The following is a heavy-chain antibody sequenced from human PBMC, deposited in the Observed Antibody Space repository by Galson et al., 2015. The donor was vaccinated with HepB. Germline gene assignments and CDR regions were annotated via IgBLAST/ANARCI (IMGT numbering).Heavy chain of an antibody. D-gene: IGHD6-19*01. J-gene: IGHJ4*02. CDR3: ARGLTKKWLVLGY. V-gene: IGHV1-2*04. Sequence: SVKVSCKASGYTFTGYYMHWVRQAPGQGLEWMGWTNPNSGGTNYAQKFQGWVTMTRDTSISTAYMELSRLRSDDTAVYYCARGLTKKWLVLGYWGQGTLVTVSS. CDR2: TNPNSGGT. CDR1: GYTFTGYY.